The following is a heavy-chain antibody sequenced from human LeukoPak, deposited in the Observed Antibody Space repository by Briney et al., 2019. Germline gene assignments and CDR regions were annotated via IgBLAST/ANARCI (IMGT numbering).Heavy chain of an antibody. V-gene: IGHV1-18*01. D-gene: IGHD4-17*01. J-gene: IGHJ6*02. CDR3: ARVGYGDYVGYYYYYYGMDV. Sequence: ASVKVSCKASGYTFTSYGISWVRQAPGQGLEWMGWISAYNGNTNYAQKLQGRVTMTTDTSTSTAYMELRSLRSDDTGVYYCARVGYGDYVGYYYYYYGMDVWGQGTTVTVSS. CDR1: GYTFTSYG. CDR2: ISAYNGNT.